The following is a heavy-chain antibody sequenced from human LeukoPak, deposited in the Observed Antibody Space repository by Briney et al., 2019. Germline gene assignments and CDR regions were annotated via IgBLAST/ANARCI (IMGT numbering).Heavy chain of an antibody. CDR3: ARGLEAPLYDSSDYGAFDI. CDR2: IYYSGST. J-gene: IGHJ3*02. CDR1: GGSISSYY. V-gene: IGHV4-59*12. Sequence: SETLSLTCTVSGGSISSYYGSWIRQPQGKGREWVGYIYYSGSTNYNPSLKSRVTISVDTSKNQFSLKLSSVTAADTAVYYCARGLEAPLYDSSDYGAFDIWGQGTMVTVSS. D-gene: IGHD3-22*01.